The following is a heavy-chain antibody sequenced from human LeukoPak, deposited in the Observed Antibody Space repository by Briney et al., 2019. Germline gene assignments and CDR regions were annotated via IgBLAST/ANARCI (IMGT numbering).Heavy chain of an antibody. Sequence: SGGSLRLSCAASGFTFSSYAMSWVRQAPGKGLEWVSAIIGSGSSTYYADSVKGRFTISRDNSKNTLFLQMNRLRAEDTAVYYCAKDRAQQLVLDFWGQGTLVTVSS. CDR3: AKDRAQQLVLDF. J-gene: IGHJ4*02. V-gene: IGHV3-23*01. D-gene: IGHD6-13*01. CDR2: IIGSGSST. CDR1: GFTFSSYA.